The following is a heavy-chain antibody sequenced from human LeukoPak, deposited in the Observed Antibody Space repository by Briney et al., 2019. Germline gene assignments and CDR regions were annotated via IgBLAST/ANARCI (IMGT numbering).Heavy chain of an antibody. CDR3: AKDACSSNSCYTGIDY. J-gene: IGHJ4*02. V-gene: IGHV3-23*01. D-gene: IGHD2-2*02. CDR2: ISGSGGST. CDR1: VFTFCSYA. Sequence: GGSLRLSCAASVFTFCSYAMSWVRPAPGKGREWVSAISGSGGSTYSAYAVKGRFTISRDNSKNTLYLQMHSISAEDTAVYYCAKDACSSNSCYTGIDYWGQGTLVTVSS.